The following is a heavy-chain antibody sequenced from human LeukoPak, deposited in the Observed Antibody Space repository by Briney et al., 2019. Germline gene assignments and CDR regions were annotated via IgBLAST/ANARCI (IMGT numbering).Heavy chain of an antibody. D-gene: IGHD2-2*01. CDR1: SGSISSFY. Sequence: SETLSLTCTVSSGSISSFYWSCIRQPPGRGLGWIGYNHYSGSTNYNPSLKSRVTISVDTSKNQFSLKLSSVTAADTAVYYCARGFADALSHYYYYGMDVWGQGTTVTVSS. CDR2: NHYSGST. CDR3: ARGFADALSHYYYYGMDV. J-gene: IGHJ6*02. V-gene: IGHV4-59*01.